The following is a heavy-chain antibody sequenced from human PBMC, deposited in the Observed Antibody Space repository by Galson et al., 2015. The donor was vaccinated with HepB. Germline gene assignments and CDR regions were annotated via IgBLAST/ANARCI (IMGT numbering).Heavy chain of an antibody. Sequence: QSGAEVKKPGESLKISCKGSGYSFSDYWIGWVRQMPGKGLEWMGSIYHGDPDVTYSPSFEGQVSISADLSISTAFLQWTSLKASDSAMYYCARLDILYSSSVYLGGIDYWGQGTLLTVSS. CDR3: ARLDILYSSSVYLGGIDY. D-gene: IGHD2-8*01. CDR2: IYHGDPDV. V-gene: IGHV5-51*01. CDR1: GYSFSDYW. J-gene: IGHJ4*02.